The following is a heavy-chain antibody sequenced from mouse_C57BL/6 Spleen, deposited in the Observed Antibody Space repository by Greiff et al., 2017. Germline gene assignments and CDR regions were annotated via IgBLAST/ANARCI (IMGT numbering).Heavy chain of an antibody. D-gene: IGHD1-3*01. V-gene: IGHV1-53*01. Sequence: QVQLQQPGTELVKPGASVKLSCKASGYTFTSYWMHWVKQRPGQGLEWIGNINPSNGGPNYNEKFKSKATLTVDKSSSTAYMQLSSLTSEASAVYYCARWEWLGYLYYLEDWGQGTTLTVAS. CDR2: INPSNGGP. J-gene: IGHJ2*01. CDR3: ARWEWLGYLYYLED. CDR1: GYTFTSYW.